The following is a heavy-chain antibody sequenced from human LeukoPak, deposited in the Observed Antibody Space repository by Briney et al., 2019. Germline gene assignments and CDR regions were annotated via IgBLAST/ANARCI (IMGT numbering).Heavy chain of an antibody. CDR2: IYYSGST. V-gene: IGHV4-59*11. CDR1: GGSISSHY. Sequence: SETLSLTCTVSGGSISSHYWSWIRQPPGKGLEWIGYIYYSGSTNYNPSLKSRVTISVDTSKNQFSLKLSSVTAADTAVYYCARVGLYCGGDCYHFDYWGQGTLVTVSS. CDR3: ARVGLYCGGDCYHFDY. D-gene: IGHD2-21*02. J-gene: IGHJ4*02.